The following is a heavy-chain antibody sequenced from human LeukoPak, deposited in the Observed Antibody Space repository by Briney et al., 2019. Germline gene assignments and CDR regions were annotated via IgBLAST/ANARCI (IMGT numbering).Heavy chain of an antibody. CDR1: GGTFSSYA. D-gene: IGHD5-18*01. J-gene: IGHJ4*02. V-gene: IGHV1-69*04. CDR3: AREAGIQLWSYFDY. Sequence: GASVKVSCKASGGTFSSYAISWVRQAPGQGLEWMGRIIPIFGIANYAQEFQGRVTITADKSTSTAYMELSSLRSEDTAVYYCAREAGIQLWSYFDYWGQGTLVTVSS. CDR2: IIPIFGIA.